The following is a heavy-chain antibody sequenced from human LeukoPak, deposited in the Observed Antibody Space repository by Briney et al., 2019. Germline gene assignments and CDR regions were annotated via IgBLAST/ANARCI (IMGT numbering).Heavy chain of an antibody. CDR2: IKSKTDGGPT. V-gene: IGHV3-15*01. D-gene: IGHD2-2*01. Sequence: KSGGSLRLSCAASGFTFSDAWMSWVRQAPGKGLGWIGRIKSKTDGGPTDYAAPVKGRFTISRDDSKNTLYLQMNSLKSEDTAVYYCTTLYHCSSTRCYPKWGQGTLVTVSS. CDR1: GFTFSDAW. CDR3: TTLYHCSSTRCYPK. J-gene: IGHJ4*02.